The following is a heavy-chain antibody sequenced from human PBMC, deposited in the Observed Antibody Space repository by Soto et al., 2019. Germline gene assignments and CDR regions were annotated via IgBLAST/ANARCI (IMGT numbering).Heavy chain of an antibody. CDR2: MNPNSGNT. CDR3: ARVWVVTAIRANYYYYYGMDV. J-gene: IGHJ6*02. V-gene: IGHV1-8*01. CDR1: GYTFTSYD. D-gene: IGHD2-21*02. Sequence: RASVKVSCKASGYTFTSYDINWVRQATGQGLEWMGWMNPNSGNTGYAQKFQGRVTMTRNTSISTAYMELSSLRSEDTAVYCCARVWVVTAIRANYYYYYGMDVWGQGTTVTVSS.